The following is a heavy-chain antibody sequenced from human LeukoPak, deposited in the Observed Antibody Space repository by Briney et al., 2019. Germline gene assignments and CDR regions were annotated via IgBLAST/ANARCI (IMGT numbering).Heavy chain of an antibody. V-gene: IGHV3-74*01. J-gene: IGHJ4*02. D-gene: IGHD1-26*01. Sequence: GGSLRLSCAASGFTFSTYWMHWVRQAPGKGLVWVSRINSDGSSTYYADSVKGRFTISRDNAKNTLYLQMNSLRAEDAAVYYCAKDRGSGSSFDYWGQGTLVTVSS. CDR1: GFTFSTYW. CDR3: AKDRGSGSSFDY. CDR2: INSDGSST.